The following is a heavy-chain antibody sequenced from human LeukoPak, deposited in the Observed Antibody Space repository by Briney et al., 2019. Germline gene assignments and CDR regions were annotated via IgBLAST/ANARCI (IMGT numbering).Heavy chain of an antibody. CDR2: INHSGST. CDR3: AGYGFPIPFDG. J-gene: IGHJ4*02. Sequence: SDTQSLTRAVYVGSFSGYYWSWIRHPPAKGLEWIGEINHSGSTNYKPSLKSRVTISVDTSRNQFSLMLSSVTAADTAVYYCAGYGFPIPFDGWGQGTLVTVSS. D-gene: IGHD5-18*01. V-gene: IGHV4-34*01. CDR1: VGSFSGYY.